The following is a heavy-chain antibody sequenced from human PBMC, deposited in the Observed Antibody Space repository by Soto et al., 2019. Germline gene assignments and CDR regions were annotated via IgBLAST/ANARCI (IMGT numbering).Heavy chain of an antibody. V-gene: IGHV3-33*01. D-gene: IGHD2-15*01. Sequence: PGGSLRLSCAASGFTFSSYGMHWVRQAPGKGLEWVAVIWYDGRKKYSAESVQGRFTVSRDNSKNTLYLQMNSLRAEDTAVYYCARDESDCSGGSCFCSFDYWGQGTLVTVSS. CDR3: ARDESDCSGGSCFCSFDY. CDR1: GFTFSSYG. J-gene: IGHJ4*02. CDR2: IWYDGRKK.